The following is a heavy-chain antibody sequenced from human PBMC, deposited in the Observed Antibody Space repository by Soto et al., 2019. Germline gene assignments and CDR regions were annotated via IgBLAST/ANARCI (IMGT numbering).Heavy chain of an antibody. D-gene: IGHD6-19*01. CDR3: ASGRGAVAGRYYMDV. J-gene: IGHJ6*03. CDR2: INHSGST. V-gene: IGHV4-34*01. CDR1: GGSISGYY. Sequence: PSDTLSLTCAVYGGSISGYYWSWIRQPPGKGLEWIGEINHSGSTNYNPSLKSRVTISVDTSKNQFSLKLSSVTAADTAVYYCASGRGAVAGRYYMDVWGKGTTVNVSS.